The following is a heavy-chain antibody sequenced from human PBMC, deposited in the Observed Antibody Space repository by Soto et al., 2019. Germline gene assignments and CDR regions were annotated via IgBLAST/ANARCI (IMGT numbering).Heavy chain of an antibody. CDR1: GGTFSTFG. Sequence: SVKVSCKASGGTFSTFGISWVRQAPGQGLEWMGGIIPFFGTARYSQKFEDRITITADESTNTVYTDLRSLTSEDTAIYYCAKSAPMDAGDKYYYDFWGQGALVTVSS. CDR2: IIPFFGTA. V-gene: IGHV1-69*13. D-gene: IGHD4-17*01. J-gene: IGHJ4*02. CDR3: AKSAPMDAGDKYYYDF.